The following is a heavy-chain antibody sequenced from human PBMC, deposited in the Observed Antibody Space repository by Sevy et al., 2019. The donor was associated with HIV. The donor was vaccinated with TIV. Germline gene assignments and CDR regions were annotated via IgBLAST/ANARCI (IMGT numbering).Heavy chain of an antibody. CDR2: IKSKTDGGTT. J-gene: IGHJ6*03. V-gene: IGHV3-15*01. D-gene: IGHD3-10*01. CDR3: TTDLSWYYSGSGTNRLHRPGRYYMDV. Sequence: WGSLRLSCAASGFTFSNAWMSWVRQAPGKGLEWVGRIKSKTDGGTTDYAAPVKGRFTISRDDSKNTLYLQMNSLKTEDTAVYYCTTDLSWYYSGSGTNRLHRPGRYYMDVWGKGTTVTVSS. CDR1: GFTFSNAW.